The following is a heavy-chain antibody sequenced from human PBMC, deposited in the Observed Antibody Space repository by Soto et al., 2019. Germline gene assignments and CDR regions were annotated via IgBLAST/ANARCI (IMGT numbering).Heavy chain of an antibody. CDR2: IVSSSTTI. D-gene: IGHD2-8*01. V-gene: IGHV3-48*02. CDR3: ARDNGMAGSFDP. CDR1: GFTFSSYS. Sequence: PGGSLRLSXAASGFTFSSYSMNWARQAPGKGLEWIAYIVSSSTTIFYADSVKGRFTISRDNAKSSLYLQMNSLRDEDTAVYYCARDNGMAGSFDPWGQGTLVTVS. J-gene: IGHJ5*02.